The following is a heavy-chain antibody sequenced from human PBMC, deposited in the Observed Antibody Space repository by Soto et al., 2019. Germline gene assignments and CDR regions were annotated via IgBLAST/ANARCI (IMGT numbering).Heavy chain of an antibody. CDR2: IFPNGNSI. CDR1: GGSISSSN. D-gene: IGHD3-10*01. Sequence: LSLTCAVSGGSISSSNWWTWVRLPPGKGLEWVALIFPNGNSIFYRDSVKGRFTISRDNSRNMLFLAMNDLRVDDTALYYCAREIDYWGSGSVPDLWGQGTLVTVSS. CDR3: AREIDYWGSGSVPDL. J-gene: IGHJ5*02. V-gene: IGHV3-30*03.